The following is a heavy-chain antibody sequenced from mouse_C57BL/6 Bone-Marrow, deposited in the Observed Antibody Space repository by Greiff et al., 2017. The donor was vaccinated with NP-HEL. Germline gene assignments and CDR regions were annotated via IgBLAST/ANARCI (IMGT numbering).Heavy chain of an antibody. D-gene: IGHD1-1*01. CDR3: ARRRYYYGSSYGAGFAY. V-gene: IGHV2-2*01. CDR2: IWRGGST. CDR1: GFSLTSYG. J-gene: IGHJ3*01. Sequence: QVQLQQSGPGLVQPSQSLSISCTVSGFSLTSYGVHWVRQSPGKGLEWLGVIWRGGSTAYNAAFISSLGISTDNSKSKVFFKMNRLQADDTAIYYGARRRYYYGSSYGAGFAYWGQGTLVTVAA.